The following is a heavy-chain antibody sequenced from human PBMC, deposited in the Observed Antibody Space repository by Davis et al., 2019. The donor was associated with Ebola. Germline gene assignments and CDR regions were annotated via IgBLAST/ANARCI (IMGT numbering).Heavy chain of an antibody. J-gene: IGHJ3*02. Sequence: ASVKVSCKASGYTFASYGITWVRQAPGQGLEWMGWISAYNGNTNYAQRLQGRVTMSTDTSTSTAYMELRSLRSDDTAVYFCARTSIVGTTTTASDIWGQGTKVTVSS. CDR3: ARTSIVGTTTTASDI. CDR2: ISAYNGNT. V-gene: IGHV1-18*04. D-gene: IGHD1-26*01. CDR1: GYTFASYG.